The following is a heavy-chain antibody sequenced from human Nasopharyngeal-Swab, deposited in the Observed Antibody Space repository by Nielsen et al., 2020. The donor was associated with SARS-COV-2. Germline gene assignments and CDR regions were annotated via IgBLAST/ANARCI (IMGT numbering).Heavy chain of an antibody. CDR2: ISSSSSDI. CDR1: GFRDYS. V-gene: IGHV3-21*01. Sequence: GESLKISCVDSGFRDYSMNWVRQAPGKGLEWVSSISSSSSDIYYADSVKGRFTISRDNAKNSLYLQMNSLRAEDTAVYYCARDSYGYVGGAALLTHFDYWGQGTLVTVSS. J-gene: IGHJ4*02. CDR3: ARDSYGYVGGAALLTHFDY. D-gene: IGHD5-18*01.